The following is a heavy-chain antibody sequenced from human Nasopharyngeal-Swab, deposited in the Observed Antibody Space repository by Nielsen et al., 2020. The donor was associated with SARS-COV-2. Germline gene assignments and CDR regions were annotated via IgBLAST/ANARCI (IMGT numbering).Heavy chain of an antibody. CDR3: ARSVLLWFGGHHDAFDI. J-gene: IGHJ3*02. CDR2: IYSGGST. D-gene: IGHD3-10*01. V-gene: IGHV3-53*03. Sequence: WIRQPPGKGLEWVSVIYSGGSTYYADSVKGRFTISRDKSKNTLYLQMNSLRAEDTAVYYCARSVLLWFGGHHDAFDIWGQGTMVTVSS.